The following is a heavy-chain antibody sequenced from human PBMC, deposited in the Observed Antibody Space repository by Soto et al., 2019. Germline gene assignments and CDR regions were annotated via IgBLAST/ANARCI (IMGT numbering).Heavy chain of an antibody. J-gene: IGHJ4*02. CDR2: INPNGGST. Sequence: QVQLVQSGAEVKNPGASVKVSCKASGYTFTSFYIHWVRQAPGQGLEWMSIINPNGGSTNYAQNLQGRVTLTRDTSTNTVYMGLSSLRSEDTAVYYCARGLTSGDYWGQGTLVTVSS. CDR1: GYTFTSFY. CDR3: ARGLTSGDY. V-gene: IGHV1-46*01.